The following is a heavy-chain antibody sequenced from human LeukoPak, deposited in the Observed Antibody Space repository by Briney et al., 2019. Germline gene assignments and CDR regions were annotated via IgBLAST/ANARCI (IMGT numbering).Heavy chain of an antibody. V-gene: IGHV3-33*08. Sequence: GGSLRLSCAASGFTFSSYGMHWVRQAPGKGLEWVAVIWYDGSDKYYADSVKGRFSISRDNSKNTLYLQMNSLRAEDTAVYYCARELPPVVNFYFDSWGQGTLVTVSS. J-gene: IGHJ4*02. CDR3: ARELPPVVNFYFDS. D-gene: IGHD3-22*01. CDR1: GFTFSSYG. CDR2: IWYDGSDK.